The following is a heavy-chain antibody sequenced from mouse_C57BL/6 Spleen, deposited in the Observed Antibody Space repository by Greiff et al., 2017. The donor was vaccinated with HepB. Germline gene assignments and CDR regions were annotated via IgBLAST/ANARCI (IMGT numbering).Heavy chain of an antibody. J-gene: IGHJ3*01. V-gene: IGHV7-3*01. Sequence: DVQLVESGGGLVQPGGSLSLSCAASGFTFTDYYMSWVRQPPGKALEWLGFIRNKANGYTTEYSASVKGRFTISRDNSQSILYLQMNALRAEDSATYYCARTGTRSAWFAYWGQGTLVTVSA. CDR3: ARTGTRSAWFAY. CDR2: IRNKANGYTT. CDR1: GFTFTDYY. D-gene: IGHD4-1*01.